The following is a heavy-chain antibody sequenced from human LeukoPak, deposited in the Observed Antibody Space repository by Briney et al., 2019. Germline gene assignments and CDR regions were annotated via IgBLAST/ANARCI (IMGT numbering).Heavy chain of an antibody. V-gene: IGHV1-18*01. D-gene: IGHD3-10*01. J-gene: IGHJ6*02. CDR2: ISAYNGNT. CDR1: GYTFTSYG. CDR3: ARDSVLWFGELSNQYYYYGMDV. Sequence: ASVKVSCKASGYTFTSYGISWVRQAPGQGLEWMGWISAYNGNTNYAQKLQGRVTMTTDTSTSTAYMELRSLRSDDTAVYYCARDSVLWFGELSNQYYYYGMDVWGQGTTVTVSS.